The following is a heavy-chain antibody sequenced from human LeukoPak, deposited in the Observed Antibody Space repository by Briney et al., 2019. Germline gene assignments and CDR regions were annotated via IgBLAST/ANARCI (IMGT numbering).Heavy chain of an antibody. CDR1: GGTFSSYD. CDR2: ISAYNGNT. Sequence: ASVKVSCKASGGTFSSYDISWVRQAPGQGLEWMGWISAYNGNTNYAQKLQGRVTMTTDTPTSTAYMELRSLRSDDTAVYYCARGLRGGGIAAAPHFGYWGQGTLVTVSS. V-gene: IGHV1-18*01. J-gene: IGHJ4*02. CDR3: ARGLRGGGIAAAPHFGY. D-gene: IGHD6-13*01.